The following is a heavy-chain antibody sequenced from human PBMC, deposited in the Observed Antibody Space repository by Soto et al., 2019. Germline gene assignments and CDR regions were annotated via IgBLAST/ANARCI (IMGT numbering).Heavy chain of an antibody. J-gene: IGHJ6*02. V-gene: IGHV1-69*06. CDR3: ATVDISTWIDGMDV. CDR2: TFPMFGKA. CDR1: GGTFSSYS. Sequence: GASVKVSCKASGGTFSSYSISWVLQAPGQGLEWMGGTFPMFGKANYAQKFQGRVTISADKSTSTAYMELSSLRSEDTAVYYCATVDISTWIDGMDVWGQGTTVTVSS. D-gene: IGHD2-2*01.